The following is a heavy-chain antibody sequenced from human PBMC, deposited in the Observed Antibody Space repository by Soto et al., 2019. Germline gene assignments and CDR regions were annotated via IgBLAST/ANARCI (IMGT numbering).Heavy chain of an antibody. V-gene: IGHV4-39*01. D-gene: IGHD6-13*01. Sequence: QLQLQESGPGLVKPSETLSLTCTVSGGSISSSSYYWGWIRQPPGKGLEWIGSIYYSGSTYYNPSLKSRVTISVDTSKNQFSLKLSSVTAADTAVYYCARPQQLVHWFDPWGQGTLVTVSS. CDR1: GGSISSSSYY. J-gene: IGHJ5*02. CDR3: ARPQQLVHWFDP. CDR2: IYYSGST.